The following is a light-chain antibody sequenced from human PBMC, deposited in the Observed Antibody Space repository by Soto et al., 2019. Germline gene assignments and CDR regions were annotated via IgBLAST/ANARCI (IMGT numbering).Light chain of an antibody. CDR1: SSDVGGYNY. CDR3: SSYTSSSTLV. J-gene: IGLJ1*01. V-gene: IGLV2-14*01. Sequence: QSVLTQPASVSGSPGQSITISCTGISSDVGGYNYVSWYQQHPGKAPKLMIYDVSNRPSGVSNRFSGSKSGNTASLTISGLQAEDEADYYCSSYTSSSTLVFGTGTRSPS. CDR2: DVS.